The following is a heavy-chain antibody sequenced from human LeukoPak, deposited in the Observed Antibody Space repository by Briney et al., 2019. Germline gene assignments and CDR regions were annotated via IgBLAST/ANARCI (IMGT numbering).Heavy chain of an antibody. CDR2: MCRGGNT. CDR3: ARAGYVLLWFGEPSGGAFDI. Sequence: GGSLRLSCTASEFNVSDNYMTWVRQAPGRGLEWISVMCRGGNTYYADSVKGRFTISRDNAKNSLYLQMNSLRAEDTAVYYCARAGYVLLWFGEPSGGAFDIWGQGTMVTVSS. V-gene: IGHV3-53*01. CDR1: EFNVSDNY. J-gene: IGHJ3*02. D-gene: IGHD3-10*01.